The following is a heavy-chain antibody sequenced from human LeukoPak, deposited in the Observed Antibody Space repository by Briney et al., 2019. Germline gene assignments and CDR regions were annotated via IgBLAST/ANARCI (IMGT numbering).Heavy chain of an antibody. Sequence: PSETLSLTCTVSGGSISITSYYWGWIRQPPGKGLEWIGSMYSSGSTYYNPSLKSRVTISVDTSKNQFSLKLSSVTAADTAVYYCARVGDGYNRLFDYWGQGTLVTVSS. CDR3: ARVGDGYNRLFDY. CDR1: GGSISITSYY. CDR2: MYSSGST. J-gene: IGHJ4*02. D-gene: IGHD5-24*01. V-gene: IGHV4-39*07.